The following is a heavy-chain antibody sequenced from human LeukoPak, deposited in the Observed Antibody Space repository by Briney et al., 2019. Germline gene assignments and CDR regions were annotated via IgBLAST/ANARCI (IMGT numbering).Heavy chain of an antibody. CDR2: ISGSGGST. J-gene: IGHJ4*02. CDR1: GFTFSSYA. V-gene: IGHV3-23*01. Sequence: GGSLRLSCAASGFTFSSYAMSWVRQAPGKGLEWVSAISGSGGSTYYADSVKGRFTISGDNSKNTLYLQMNSLRAEDTAVYYCAKYSSSSWYGGGYWGQGTLVTVSS. CDR3: AKYSSSSWYGGGY. D-gene: IGHD6-13*01.